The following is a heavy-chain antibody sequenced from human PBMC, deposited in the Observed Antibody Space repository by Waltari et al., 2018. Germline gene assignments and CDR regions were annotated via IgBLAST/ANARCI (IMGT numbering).Heavy chain of an antibody. CDR2: IIPSLGTA. CDR1: GGTFSSYA. Sequence: QVQLVQSGAEVKKPESSVKVSCKASGGTFSSYAISWVRQAHGQGLEWMGRIIPSLGTANYAQKFQGRVTITADKSTSTAYMELSSLRSEDTAVYYCASCRDGYNYDWFDPWGQGTLVTVSS. D-gene: IGHD5-12*01. J-gene: IGHJ5*02. CDR3: ASCRDGYNYDWFDP. V-gene: IGHV1-69*13.